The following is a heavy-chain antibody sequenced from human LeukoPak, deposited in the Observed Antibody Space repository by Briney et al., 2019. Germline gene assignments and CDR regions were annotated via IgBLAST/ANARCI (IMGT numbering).Heavy chain of an antibody. CDR2: ISAYNGNT. CDR3: ARDGYYYDSSGYYVNDY. Sequence: ASVKVSCKASGYTFTSYGISWVRQAPGQGLEWMGWISAYNGNTNYAQKLQGRVTMTTVTSTSTAYMELRSLRSDDTAVYYCARDGYYYDSSGYYVNDYWGQGTLVTVSS. J-gene: IGHJ4*02. D-gene: IGHD3-22*01. CDR1: GYTFTSYG. V-gene: IGHV1-18*01.